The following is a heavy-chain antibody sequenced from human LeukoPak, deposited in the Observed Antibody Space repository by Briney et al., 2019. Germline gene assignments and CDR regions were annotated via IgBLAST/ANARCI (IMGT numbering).Heavy chain of an antibody. CDR2: ISGSGGST. CDR3: AKDRSCTNDVCHGDFDY. CDR1: GFTFSSYA. J-gene: IGHJ4*02. V-gene: IGHV3-23*01. D-gene: IGHD2-8*01. Sequence: GGSLRLSCAASGFTFSSYAMSWVRQAPGKGLEWVSVISGSGGSTYYADSVKGRFTISRDNSKNTVYLQMNSLRAEDTAVYYCAKDRSCTNDVCHGDFDYWGQGTLVTVSS.